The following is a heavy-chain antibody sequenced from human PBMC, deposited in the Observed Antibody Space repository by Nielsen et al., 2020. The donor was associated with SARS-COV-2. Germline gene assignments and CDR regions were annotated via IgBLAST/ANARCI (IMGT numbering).Heavy chain of an antibody. Sequence: SLKISCAASGFTFDDYAMHWVRQAPGKGLEWVSGISWNSGSIGYADSVKGRFTISRDNSKNTLYLQMNSLRAEDTAVYYCAKDFNSAYDSSGYFDYWGQGTLVTVSS. CDR1: GFTFDDYA. D-gene: IGHD3-22*01. J-gene: IGHJ4*02. V-gene: IGHV3-9*01. CDR3: AKDFNSAYDSSGYFDY. CDR2: ISWNSGSI.